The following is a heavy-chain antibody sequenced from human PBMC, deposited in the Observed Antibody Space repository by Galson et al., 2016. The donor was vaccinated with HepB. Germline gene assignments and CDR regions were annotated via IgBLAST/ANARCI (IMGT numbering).Heavy chain of an antibody. CDR3: AGYKPRFRSGSSKYYYYGMDV. CDR2: ISSRGNTI. CDR1: GLTFSSYE. V-gene: IGHV3-48*03. Sequence: SLRLSCAASGLTFSSYEMNWVRQAPGQGLEWVSYISSRGNTIYYADSVKGRLTISRDNAKNSLYLQMNSLRAEDTAVYYCAGYKPRFRSGSSKYYYYGMDVWGQGTTVTVSS. D-gene: IGHD3-3*01. J-gene: IGHJ6*02.